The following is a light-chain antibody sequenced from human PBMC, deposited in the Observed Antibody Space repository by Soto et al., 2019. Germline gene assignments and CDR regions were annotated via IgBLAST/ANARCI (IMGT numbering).Light chain of an antibody. CDR3: QQVNTYPLT. V-gene: IGKV1-9*01. CDR1: QDISSH. Sequence: DIRLTQSPSFLSASVGDRVTITCRASQDISSHLGWYQQKPGKAPELLIYAASTLQSGVPSRFSGSGSGTEFTLTISSLQPEDFATYYCQQVNTYPLTFGGGTKVEIK. J-gene: IGKJ4*01. CDR2: AAS.